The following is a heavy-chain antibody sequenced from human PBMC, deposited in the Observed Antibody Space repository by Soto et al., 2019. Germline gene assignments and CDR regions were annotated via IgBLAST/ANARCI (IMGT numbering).Heavy chain of an antibody. D-gene: IGHD5-12*01. Sequence: QVQLVESGGGVVQPGRSLRLSCAASGFTFSSYGMHWVRQAPGKGLEWVAVIWYDGSNKYYADSVKGRFTISRDNSKNPLYLQINNLRAEHTAVYYCARDPLNVVIVATSRLDAFDIWGQGTMVTVSS. CDR1: GFTFSSYG. CDR2: IWYDGSNK. J-gene: IGHJ3*02. CDR3: ARDPLNVVIVATSRLDAFDI. V-gene: IGHV3-33*01.